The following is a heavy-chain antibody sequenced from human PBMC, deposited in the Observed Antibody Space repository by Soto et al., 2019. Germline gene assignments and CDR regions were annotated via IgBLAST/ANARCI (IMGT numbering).Heavy chain of an antibody. Sequence: QVQLVQSGAEVKKPGSSVKVCYKASRGTFSSYAISWVRQAPGQGLEWMGGIIPIFGTANYAQKFQGRVTITADESTSTAYMELSSLRSEDTAVYYCARVPQQLATFGYYFDYWGQGTLVTVSS. V-gene: IGHV1-69*12. J-gene: IGHJ4*02. CDR2: IIPIFGTA. D-gene: IGHD6-13*01. CDR1: RGTFSSYA. CDR3: ARVPQQLATFGYYFDY.